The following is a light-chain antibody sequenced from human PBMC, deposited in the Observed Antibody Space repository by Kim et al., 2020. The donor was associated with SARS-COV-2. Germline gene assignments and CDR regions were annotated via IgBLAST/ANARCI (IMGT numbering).Light chain of an antibody. V-gene: IGLV9-49*03. J-gene: IGLJ1*01. Sequence: CTLSSCYSNSKVDWYQQKPGKGPRFVMRVGTGAIVGSKGDGIPDRFSVLGSGLSRYLTIKNIQEEDEGDYHCGADHGSGSNFVYVFGTGTKVTVL. CDR1: SCYSNSK. CDR2: VGTGAIVG. CDR3: GADHGSGSNFVYV.